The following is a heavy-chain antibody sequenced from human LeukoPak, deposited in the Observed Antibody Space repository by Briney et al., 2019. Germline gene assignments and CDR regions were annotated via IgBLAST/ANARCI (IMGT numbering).Heavy chain of an antibody. J-gene: IGHJ5*02. V-gene: IGHV1-2*02. Sequence: ASVKVSCKASGYTFTGYYMHWVRQAPGQGLEWMGWINPNSGGTNYALKFQGRVTMTRDTSISTAYMELSRLRSDDTAVYYCARGVGSGWYNWFDPWGQGTLVTVSS. CDR2: INPNSGGT. D-gene: IGHD6-19*01. CDR1: GYTFTGYY. CDR3: ARGVGSGWYNWFDP.